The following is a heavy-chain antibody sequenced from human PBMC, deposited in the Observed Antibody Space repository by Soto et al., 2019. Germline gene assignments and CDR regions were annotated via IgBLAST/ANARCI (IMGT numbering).Heavy chain of an antibody. V-gene: IGHV1-3*04. CDR3: ASRSYDFWSGLDP. CDR2: INTGNGHT. CDR1: GYTFTAYG. D-gene: IGHD3-3*01. J-gene: IGHJ5*02. Sequence: RASVKVSCKASGYTFTAYGIHWVRQAPGQRLERMGWINTGNGHTKYSQKFQGRVTITRDTSARTAYMELNSLRSEDTAVYYCASRSYDFWSGLDPWAEGTLVTVSS.